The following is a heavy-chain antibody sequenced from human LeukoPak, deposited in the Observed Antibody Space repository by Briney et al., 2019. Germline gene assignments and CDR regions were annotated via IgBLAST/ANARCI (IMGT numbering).Heavy chain of an antibody. CDR1: GFTSSSYW. CDR2: ITSDGSDT. Sequence: PGGSLRLSCAASGFTSSSYWMHWVRQVPGKGLVWVSRITSDGSDTIYADSVKGRFTIFRDNAKNTLYLQMNSLRAEDTALYYCSRDRRTWFDPWGQGTLVTVSS. V-gene: IGHV3-74*01. CDR3: SRDRRTWFDP. J-gene: IGHJ5*02.